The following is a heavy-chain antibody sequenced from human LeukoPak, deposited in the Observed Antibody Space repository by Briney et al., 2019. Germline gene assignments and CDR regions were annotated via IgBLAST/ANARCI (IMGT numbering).Heavy chain of an antibody. J-gene: IGHJ4*02. V-gene: IGHV3-9*01. Sequence: GGSLRLSCAASGFTFDDYAMHWVRQAPGKGLEWVSGISWNSGSIGYADSVKGRFTISRDNAKNSLYLQMNSLRAEDTALYYCATFPRTGYYFDYWGQGTLVTVSS. CDR1: GFTFDDYA. D-gene: IGHD3-10*01. CDR2: ISWNSGSI. CDR3: ATFPRTGYYFDY.